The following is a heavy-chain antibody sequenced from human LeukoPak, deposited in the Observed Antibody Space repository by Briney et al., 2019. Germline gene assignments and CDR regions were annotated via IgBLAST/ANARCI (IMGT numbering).Heavy chain of an antibody. J-gene: IGHJ4*02. D-gene: IGHD2-15*01. CDR1: GGSISPYY. Sequence: SETLSLTCTVSGGSISPYYWSWIRQPPGKGLEWIAYITHSGSTVYNPSLKSRATISLDTSKKQFPLKLSSVTTADTALYYCARENYSLDYWGQGTLVTVSS. CDR2: ITHSGST. V-gene: IGHV4-59*01. CDR3: ARENYSLDY.